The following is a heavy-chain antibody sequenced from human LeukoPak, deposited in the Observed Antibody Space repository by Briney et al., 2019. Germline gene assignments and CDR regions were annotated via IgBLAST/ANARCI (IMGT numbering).Heavy chain of an antibody. CDR2: ISGSGSFT. D-gene: IGHD6-19*01. J-gene: IGHJ3*02. CDR1: GFTFSIYA. V-gene: IGHV3-23*01. CDR3: AKDGQQWLGGDPFDI. Sequence: GESLRLSCAASGFTFSIYAMSWVRQAPGKGLEWVSVISGSGSFTYYADSVKGRFTISRDNSKNTLYLQMNSLRAEDTAVYYCAKDGQQWLGGDPFDIWGQGTMVTVSS.